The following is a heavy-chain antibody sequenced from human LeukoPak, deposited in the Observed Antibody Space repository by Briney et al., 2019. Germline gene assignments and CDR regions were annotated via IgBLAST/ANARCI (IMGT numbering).Heavy chain of an antibody. Sequence: GGSLRLSCAASGFTFNLYAMNWVRQAPGKGLEWGSSINGAGNSSYYADSLRGRFTVSRDNSKNTLYLQMNSLRAEDTAVYYCAKRGLRGNWFHPWGQGTLVTVSS. CDR1: GFTFNLYA. J-gene: IGHJ5*02. D-gene: IGHD4-17*01. V-gene: IGHV3-23*01. CDR3: AKRGLRGNWFHP. CDR2: INGAGNSS.